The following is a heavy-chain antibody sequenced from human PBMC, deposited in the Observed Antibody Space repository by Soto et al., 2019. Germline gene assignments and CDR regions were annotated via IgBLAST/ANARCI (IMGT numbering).Heavy chain of an antibody. D-gene: IGHD3-10*01. Sequence: SETLSLTCAVSGYSLSSGYYWGWIRQPPGKGLEWIGSIYHSGSTYYNPSLKSRVTISVDTSKNQFSLKLSSVTAADTAVYYCARVGGYGMDVWGQGTTVTGS. CDR1: GYSLSSGYY. CDR3: ARVGGYGMDV. J-gene: IGHJ6*02. CDR2: IYHSGST. V-gene: IGHV4-38-2*01.